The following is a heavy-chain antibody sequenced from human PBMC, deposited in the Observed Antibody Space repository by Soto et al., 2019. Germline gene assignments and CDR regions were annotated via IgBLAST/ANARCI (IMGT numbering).Heavy chain of an antibody. CDR3: ARDQGRTVTRGDWFDP. CDR1: GFMFSTYA. Sequence: QVQLVESGGGVVQPGRSLRLSCAASGFMFSTYAMHWVRQAPGKGLEWVAVISYDGSDIYYGDSGKGRFTISRDNSRNTLYLEMTSLQTEDTAVFYCARDQGRTVTRGDWFDPWGQGTLVTVSS. CDR2: ISYDGSDI. V-gene: IGHV3-30-3*01. D-gene: IGHD6-19*01. J-gene: IGHJ5*02.